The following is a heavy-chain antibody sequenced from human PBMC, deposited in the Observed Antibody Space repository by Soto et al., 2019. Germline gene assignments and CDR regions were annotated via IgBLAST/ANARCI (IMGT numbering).Heavy chain of an antibody. CDR2: IIPIFDTK. J-gene: IGHJ4*02. CDR1: GGTFSSYA. D-gene: IGHD2-8*01. CDR3: ALMVYAEGYYFDY. V-gene: IGHV1-69*01. Sequence: QVQLVQSGAEVKKPGSSVKVSCKASGGTFSSYAISWVRQAPGQGLEWMGGIIPIFDTKNYAQKFQGSVTITADESTSTAYMELSSLRSEDTAVYYCALMVYAEGYYFDYWGQGTLVTVSS.